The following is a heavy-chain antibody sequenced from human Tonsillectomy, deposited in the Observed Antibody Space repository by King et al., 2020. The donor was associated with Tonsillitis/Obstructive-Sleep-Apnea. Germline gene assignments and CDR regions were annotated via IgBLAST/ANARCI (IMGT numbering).Heavy chain of an antibody. CDR3: ATSPELPAAMAQPRQIHYYYYGMDV. CDR2: ISGSGSST. D-gene: IGHD2-2*01. CDR1: GFTFSRYA. Sequence: VQLVESGGGLVQPGGSLRLSCAASGFTFSRYAMSWVRQAPGKGLEWVSTISGSGSSTYYADSVKGRFTISRDNSKNTLYLQMNSLRAEDTAVYYCATSPELPAAMAQPRQIHYYYYGMDVWGQGTTVTVSS. J-gene: IGHJ6*02. V-gene: IGHV3-23*04.